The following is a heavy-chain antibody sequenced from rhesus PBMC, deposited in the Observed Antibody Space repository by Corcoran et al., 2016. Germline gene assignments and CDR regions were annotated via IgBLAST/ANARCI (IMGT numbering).Heavy chain of an antibody. CDR1: GYSISSGYG. CDR3: ARVPYSGSFWYFDL. V-gene: IGHV4-122*02. D-gene: IGHD6-25*01. CDR2: IFYSGST. J-gene: IGHJ2*01. Sequence: QLQLQESGPGLVKPSETLSLTCAVSGYSISSGYGWSWIRQPPGKGLEWIGYIFYSGSTSYNPSLKSRCSISRDTSKNQFSLKLSSVTAADTAVYYCARVPYSGSFWYFDLWGPGTPITISS.